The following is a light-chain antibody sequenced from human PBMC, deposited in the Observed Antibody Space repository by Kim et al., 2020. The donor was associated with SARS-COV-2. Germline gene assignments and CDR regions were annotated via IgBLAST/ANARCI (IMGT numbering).Light chain of an antibody. CDR1: QSITTW. Sequence: ASVVDRVTITCRASQSITTWLAWYQPKPGIAPPLLIYTASSLQSGVPSRFIGSGSGTEFTLTISSLQPDDFANYNYQHYHSYPLTFGGGTKVDIK. J-gene: IGKJ4*01. CDR2: TAS. CDR3: QHYHSYPLT. V-gene: IGKV1-5*03.